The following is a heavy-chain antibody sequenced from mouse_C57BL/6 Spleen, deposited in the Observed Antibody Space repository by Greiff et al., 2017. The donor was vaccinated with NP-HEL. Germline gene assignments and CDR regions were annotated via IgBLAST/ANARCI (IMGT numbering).Heavy chain of an antibody. Sequence: QVQLQQPGAELVKPGASVKLSCKASGYTFTSYWMQWVKQRPGQGLEWIGEIDPSDSYTNYNQKFKGKATLTVDTSSSTAYMQLSSLTSEDSAVYYCAGRLIYYGNYADYWGQGTTLTVSS. CDR3: AGRLIYYGNYADY. D-gene: IGHD2-1*01. CDR2: IDPSDSYT. V-gene: IGHV1-50*01. J-gene: IGHJ2*01. CDR1: GYTFTSYW.